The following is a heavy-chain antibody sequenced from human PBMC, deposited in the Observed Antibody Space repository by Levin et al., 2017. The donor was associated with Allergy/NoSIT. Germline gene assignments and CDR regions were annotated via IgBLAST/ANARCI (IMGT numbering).Heavy chain of an antibody. Sequence: ASVKVSCKASGYTFTSYYMHWVRQAPGQGLEWMGIINPSGGSTSYAQKFQGRVTMTRDTSTSTVYMELSSLRSEDTAVYYCARGYWRREGYNLSLCRYWGQGTLVTVSS. CDR3: ARGYWRREGYNLSLCRY. D-gene: IGHD5-24*01. CDR1: GYTFTSYY. J-gene: IGHJ4*02. V-gene: IGHV1-46*01. CDR2: INPSGGST.